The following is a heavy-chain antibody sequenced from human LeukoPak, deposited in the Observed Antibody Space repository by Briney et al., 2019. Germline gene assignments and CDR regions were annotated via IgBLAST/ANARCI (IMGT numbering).Heavy chain of an antibody. J-gene: IGHJ6*04. CDR1: GFTFSNYW. Sequence: GGSLRLSCVSSGFTFSNYWMKWVRQAPGKGLEWVASINEDGSGKFSVGSVKDRFTISRDNTRNSLDLQINSLTVEDTAIYYCARDDGDVWGTGTTVTVSS. CDR3: ARDDGDV. CDR2: INEDGSGK. V-gene: IGHV3-7*01.